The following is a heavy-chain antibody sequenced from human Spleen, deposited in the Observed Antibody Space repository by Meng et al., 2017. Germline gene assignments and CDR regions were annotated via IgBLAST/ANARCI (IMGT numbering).Heavy chain of an antibody. Sequence: GGSLRLSCTASGFTFGDYAMSWFRQAPGKGLEWVGFIRSKAYGGTTEYAASVKGRFTISRDDSKSIAYLQMNSLKTEDTAVYYCTGGASVITFGGVIDPHRGDYWGQGTLVTVSS. CDR1: GFTFGDYA. CDR3: TGGASVITFGGVIDPHRGDY. V-gene: IGHV3-49*03. CDR2: IRSKAYGGTT. J-gene: IGHJ4*02. D-gene: IGHD3-16*02.